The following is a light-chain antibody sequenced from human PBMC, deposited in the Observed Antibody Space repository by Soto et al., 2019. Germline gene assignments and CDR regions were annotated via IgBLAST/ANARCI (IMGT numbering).Light chain of an antibody. CDR2: SNN. J-gene: IGLJ1*01. Sequence: QSVLTQPPSASGTPGQRVTISCSGSSSNIGSNTVNWYQQLPGTAPKLLISSNNQRPSGVPDRSSGSKSGTSASLAISGLQSEDEADYYCAAWDDSLNGLVFGTGTKLTVL. CDR1: SSNIGSNT. CDR3: AAWDDSLNGLV. V-gene: IGLV1-44*01.